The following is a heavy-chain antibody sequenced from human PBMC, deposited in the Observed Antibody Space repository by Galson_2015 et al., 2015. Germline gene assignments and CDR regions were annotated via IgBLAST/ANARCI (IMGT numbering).Heavy chain of an antibody. V-gene: IGHV3-23*01. CDR3: AKNWGMYYYYTMDV. Sequence: SLRLSCASSGFTFSTYAMSWVRQAPGKGLEWVSVIRGSAANTYYADSVKGRFTISRDNSKNTLYLQMNSLRAEDTAIYYCAKNWGMYYYYTMDVWGKGTTVTVSS. D-gene: IGHD2-8*01. J-gene: IGHJ6*03. CDR2: IRGSAANT. CDR1: GFTFSTYA.